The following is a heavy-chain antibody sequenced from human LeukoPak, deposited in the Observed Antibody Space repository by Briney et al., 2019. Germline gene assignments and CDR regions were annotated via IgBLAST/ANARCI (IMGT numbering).Heavy chain of an antibody. CDR3: ARENDSSGYYYYFDY. Sequence: MTSETLSLTCTVSGGSISSGGYYWSWIRQHPGKGLEWIGYIYYSGSTYYNPSLKSRVTISVDTSKNQFSLKLSSVTAADTAAYYCARENDSSGYYYYFDYWGQGTLVTVSS. CDR1: GGSISSGGYY. J-gene: IGHJ4*02. CDR2: IYYSGST. D-gene: IGHD3-22*01. V-gene: IGHV4-31*03.